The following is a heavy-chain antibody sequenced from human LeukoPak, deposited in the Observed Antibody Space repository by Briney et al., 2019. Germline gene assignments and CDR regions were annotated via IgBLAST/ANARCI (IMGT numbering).Heavy chain of an antibody. CDR2: IWYGGSNK. CDR3: AKDGAYDSSGYSSNYYYYYMDV. Sequence: GGSLRLSCAASGFTFSSYGMHWVRQAPGKGLEWVAVIWYGGSNKYYADSVKGRFTISRDNSKNTLSLQMNSLRAEDTAVYYCAKDGAYDSSGYSSNYYYYYMDVWGKGTTVTVSS. D-gene: IGHD3-22*01. V-gene: IGHV3-30*02. CDR1: GFTFSSYG. J-gene: IGHJ6*03.